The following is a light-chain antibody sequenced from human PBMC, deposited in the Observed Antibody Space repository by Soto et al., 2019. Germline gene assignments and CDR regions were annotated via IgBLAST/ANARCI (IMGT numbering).Light chain of an antibody. J-gene: IGKJ1*01. CDR1: QGIKNY. CDR2: GAS. Sequence: ERVMTQSPVTLSVSPGEIAPLSCRASQGIKNYLAWFQQKPGQAPRLLVYGASTRATTIPARFSGSGSGTEFTLSISGLQSEDFAVYYFQQYNCXPRTCGQWTKV. CDR3: QQYNCXPRT. V-gene: IGKV3-15*01.